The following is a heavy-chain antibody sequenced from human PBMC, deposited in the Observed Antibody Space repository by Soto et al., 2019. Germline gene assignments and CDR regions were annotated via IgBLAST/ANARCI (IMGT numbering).Heavy chain of an antibody. CDR2: ISGSGTST. CDR1: GFTFGNYA. V-gene: IGHV3-23*01. Sequence: EVQLLESGGGLVQPGGSLRLSCAASGFTFGNYARNWVRQEPGRGLEWVAAISGSGTSTYYADSVKAQFTISRDDTRNTLYLPVNLLRAEDTAVYYCATSFCSSTSCSHIELYYFSMDVWCQGNTVTVSS. CDR3: ATSFCSSTSCSHIELYYFSMDV. D-gene: IGHD3-3*01. J-gene: IGHJ6*01.